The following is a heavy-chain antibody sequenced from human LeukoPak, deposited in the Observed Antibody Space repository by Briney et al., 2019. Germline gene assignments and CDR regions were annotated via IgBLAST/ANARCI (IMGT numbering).Heavy chain of an antibody. J-gene: IGHJ5*02. CDR3: AQQGGADP. D-gene: IGHD2-15*01. Sequence: GGSLRLSCAASGITFSRFGMNWVRQAPGKGLEWVSYISSSSSNNIYYADSVKGRFTISRDNAKKSLYLQMNSLRDEDTAVYHCAQQGGADPWGHGTLVTVSS. CDR2: ISSSSSNNI. CDR1: GITFSRFG. V-gene: IGHV3-48*02.